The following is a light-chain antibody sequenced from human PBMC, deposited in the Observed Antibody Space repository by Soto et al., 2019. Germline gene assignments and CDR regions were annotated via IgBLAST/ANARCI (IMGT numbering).Light chain of an antibody. V-gene: IGLV1-44*01. J-gene: IGLJ2*01. CDR1: TSNIGSHT. CDR2: SNT. Sequence: QSVLTQPPSAAGTPGQTSALSCSGATSNIGSHTINWYQQLPGTAPRLLIYSNTQRPSGVPDRFSGSKSGTSASLAISGLQSEYEGDYYCAAWDDSLNGVVFGGGTEVTVL. CDR3: AAWDDSLNGVV.